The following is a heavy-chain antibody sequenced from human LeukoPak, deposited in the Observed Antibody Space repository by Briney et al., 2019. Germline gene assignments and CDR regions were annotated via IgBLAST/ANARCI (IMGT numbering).Heavy chain of an antibody. D-gene: IGHD3/OR15-3a*01. Sequence: GASVKVSCKTSGFTFTGYYFHWMRQAPGQGLEWIGSIDANSGGTEYAQKFQGRVTMTRDTSLSTAYMEVTSLTSDDTAVYYCARDLFWTGYYYFDFWGQGTLVTVSS. CDR3: ARDLFWTGYYYFDF. V-gene: IGHV1-2*02. CDR1: GFTFTGYY. CDR2: IDANSGGT. J-gene: IGHJ4*02.